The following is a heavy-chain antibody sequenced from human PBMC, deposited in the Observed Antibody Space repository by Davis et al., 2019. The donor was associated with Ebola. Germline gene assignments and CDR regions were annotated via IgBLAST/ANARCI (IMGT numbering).Heavy chain of an antibody. D-gene: IGHD6-19*01. J-gene: IGHJ4*02. CDR2: IHYSDNP. Sequence: PSETLSLTCGVCGGSLSGYYWTWIRQAPGKGPEWIGYIHYSDNPEYNPSLGTRVSISVDTSRNQFSLNLTSVTAADTAIYYCTLGAGWLTDYWGQGALVTVSS. V-gene: IGHV4-59*01. CDR3: TLGAGWLTDY. CDR1: GGSLSGYY.